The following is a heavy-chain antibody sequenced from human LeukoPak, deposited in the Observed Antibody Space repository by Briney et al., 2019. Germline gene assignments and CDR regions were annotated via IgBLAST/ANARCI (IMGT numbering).Heavy chain of an antibody. Sequence: SETLSLTCAVYGGSFSGYYWSWIRQPPGKGLEWIGEINHSGSTNYNPSLKSRVTISVDTSKNQFSLKLSSVTAADTAVYYCARRDIVVVVPAARSYYFDYWGQGTLVTVS. CDR2: INHSGST. D-gene: IGHD2-2*01. J-gene: IGHJ4*02. CDR1: GGSFSGYY. CDR3: ARRDIVVVVPAARSYYFDY. V-gene: IGHV4-34*01.